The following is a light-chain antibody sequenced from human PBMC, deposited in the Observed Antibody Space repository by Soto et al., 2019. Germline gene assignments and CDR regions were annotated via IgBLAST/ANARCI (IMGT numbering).Light chain of an antibody. J-gene: IGLJ3*02. Sequence: QLVLTQSSSASASLGASIKLTCTLSSGYSYFAIAWHQQQPQKAPRYLMKLNSDGSHNKGDGIPDRFSGSSSGAERYLTISSLQSEDQADYCCQTWGTGIRVFGGGTKLTVL. CDR1: SGYSYFA. CDR3: QTWGTGIRV. V-gene: IGLV4-69*01. CDR2: LNSDGSH.